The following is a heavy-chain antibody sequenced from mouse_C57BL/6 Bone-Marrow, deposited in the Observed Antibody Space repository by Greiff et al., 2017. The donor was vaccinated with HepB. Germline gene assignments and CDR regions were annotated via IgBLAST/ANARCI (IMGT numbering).Heavy chain of an antibody. Sequence: EVQVVESGPELVKPGASVKISCKASGYTFTDYYMNWVKQSHGKSLEWIGDINPNNGGTSYNQKFKGKATLTVDKSSSTAYMELRSLTSEDSAVYYCARGNYGSWGQGTTLTVSS. CDR2: INPNNGGT. J-gene: IGHJ2*01. V-gene: IGHV1-26*01. CDR3: ARGNYGS. D-gene: IGHD1-1*01. CDR1: GYTFTDYY.